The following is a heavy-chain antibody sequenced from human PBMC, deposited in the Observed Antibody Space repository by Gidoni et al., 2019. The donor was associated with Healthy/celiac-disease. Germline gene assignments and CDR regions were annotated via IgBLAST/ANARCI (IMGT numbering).Heavy chain of an antibody. D-gene: IGHD2-15*01. V-gene: IGHV3-15*01. J-gene: IGHJ3*02. CDR2: IKSKTDGGTT. CDR3: TTEGCSGGSCYGGDAFDI. CDR1: AFPFFNAW. Sequence: EVQLVESGGGLVKPGGSLRLSCAASAFPFFNAWIQWVSQARGKGLEWVGRIKSKTDGGTTDYAAPVKGRFTISRDDSKNTLYLQMNSLKTEDTAVYYCTTEGCSGGSCYGGDAFDIWGQGTMVTVSS.